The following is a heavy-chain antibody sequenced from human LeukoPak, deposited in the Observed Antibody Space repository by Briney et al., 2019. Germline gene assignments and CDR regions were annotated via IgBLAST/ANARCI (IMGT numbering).Heavy chain of an antibody. CDR3: ARQLAYGDYGDYDAFDI. V-gene: IGHV4-59*08. Sequence: PSETLSLTCTVSGGSISSYYWSWIRQPPGKGLEWIGYIYYSGSTNYNPSLKSRVTISVDTSKNQFSLKLSSVTAADTAVYYCARQLAYGDYGDYDAFDIWGQGTMVTVSS. CDR2: IYYSGST. CDR1: GGSISSYY. D-gene: IGHD4-17*01. J-gene: IGHJ3*02.